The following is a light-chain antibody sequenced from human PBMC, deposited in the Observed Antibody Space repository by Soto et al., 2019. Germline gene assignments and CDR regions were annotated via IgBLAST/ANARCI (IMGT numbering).Light chain of an antibody. J-gene: IGKJ4*01. CDR1: QSVGRNY. CDR3: HPYAVSPLT. CDR2: DAS. V-gene: IGKV3-20*01. Sequence: EIVLTQSPGTLSLSPGESATLSCRASQSVGRNYLAWFQHKPDQAPRILIYDASNRATGVPDRFSGSGSGTDFTLSVTRLEPEDFAVYYCHPYAVSPLTFGGGTTVEIK.